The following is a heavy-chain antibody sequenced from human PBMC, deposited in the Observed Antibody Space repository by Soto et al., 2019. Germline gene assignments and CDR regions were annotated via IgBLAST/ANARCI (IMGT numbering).Heavy chain of an antibody. CDR1: GFTFGSYS. CDR3: ARDKGSGSYDDAFDI. Sequence: ESGGGLVQPGGSLRLSCAASGFTFGSYSMNWVRQAPGKGLEWVSYISSSSSTIYYADSVKGRFTISRDNAKNSLYLQMNSLRAEDTAVYYCARDKGSGSYDDAFDIWGQGTMVTVSS. V-gene: IGHV3-48*01. J-gene: IGHJ3*02. CDR2: ISSSSSTI. D-gene: IGHD3-10*01.